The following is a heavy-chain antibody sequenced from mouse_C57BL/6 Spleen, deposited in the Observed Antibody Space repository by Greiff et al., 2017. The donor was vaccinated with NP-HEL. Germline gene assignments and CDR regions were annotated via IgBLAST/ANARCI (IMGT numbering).Heavy chain of an antibody. J-gene: IGHJ2*01. CDR3: ARDLYYGNPFDY. CDR1: GYTFTSYG. D-gene: IGHD2-1*01. Sequence: VQLKESGAELARPGASVKLSCKASGYTFTSYGISWVKQRTGQGLEWIGEIYPRSGNTYYNEKFKGKATLTADKSSSTAYMELRSLTSEDSAVYFCARDLYYGNPFDYWGQGTTLTVSS. CDR2: IYPRSGNT. V-gene: IGHV1-81*01.